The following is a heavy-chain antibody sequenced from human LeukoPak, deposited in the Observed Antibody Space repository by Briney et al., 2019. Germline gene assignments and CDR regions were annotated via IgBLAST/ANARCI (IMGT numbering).Heavy chain of an antibody. CDR3: AIIVVGATGVTAAFDI. CDR1: GYTFTGYN. CDR2: INPNSGGT. Sequence: ASVKVSCKASGYTFTGYNMHWVRQAPGQGLEWMGWINPNSGGTNYAQKFQGRVTMTRDTSISTAYMELSRLRSDDTAVYYCAIIVVGATGVTAAFDIWGQGTMVTVSS. V-gene: IGHV1-2*02. J-gene: IGHJ3*02. D-gene: IGHD1-26*01.